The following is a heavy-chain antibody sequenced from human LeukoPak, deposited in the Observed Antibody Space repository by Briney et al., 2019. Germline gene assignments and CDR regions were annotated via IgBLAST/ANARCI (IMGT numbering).Heavy chain of an antibody. D-gene: IGHD5-18*01. V-gene: IGHV1-69*05. CDR2: IIPIFGTA. J-gene: IGHJ4*02. CDR3: ARVGNPAGTDTAMVTGFDY. CDR1: GGTFNSYA. Sequence: GASVKVSCKASGGTFNSYAISWVRQAPGQGLEWMGGIIPIFGTANYAQKFQGRVTITTDESTSTAYMELSSLRSEDTAVYYCARVGNPAGTDTAMVTGFDYWGQGPLVTVSS.